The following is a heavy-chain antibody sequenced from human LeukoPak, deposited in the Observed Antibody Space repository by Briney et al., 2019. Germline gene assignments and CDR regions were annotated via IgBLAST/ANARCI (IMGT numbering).Heavy chain of an antibody. CDR1: GFTFSSYW. CDR3: AREWLGLEY. V-gene: IGHV3-74*01. D-gene: IGHD6-19*01. CDR2: INTDGRST. Sequence: TGGSLRLSCAASGFTFSSYWMSWVRQAPGKGLVWVARINTDGRSTSYADSVKGRFTISRDNAKNTLFLQVNSLRPEDTAVYYCAREWLGLEYWGQGTLVTVSS. J-gene: IGHJ4*02.